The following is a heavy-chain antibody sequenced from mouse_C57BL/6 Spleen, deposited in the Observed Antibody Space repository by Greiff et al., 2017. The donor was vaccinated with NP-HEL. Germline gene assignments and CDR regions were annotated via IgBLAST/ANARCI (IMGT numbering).Heavy chain of an antibody. CDR3: ARGDSSGYFDY. D-gene: IGHD3-2*02. CDR2: IYPGSGNT. CDR1: GYTFTDYY. V-gene: IGHV1-76*01. J-gene: IGHJ2*01. Sequence: VKLQESGAELVRPGASVKLSCKASGYTFTDYYINWVKQRPGQGLEWIARIYPGSGNTYYNEKFKGKATLTAEKSSSTAYMQLSSLTSEDSAVYFCARGDSSGYFDYWGQGTTLTVSS.